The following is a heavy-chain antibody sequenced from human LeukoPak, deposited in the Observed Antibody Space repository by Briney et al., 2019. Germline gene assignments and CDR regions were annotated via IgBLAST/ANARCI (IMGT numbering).Heavy chain of an antibody. CDR1: GFTFSSYG. J-gene: IGHJ4*02. Sequence: GRSLRLSCAASGFTFSSYGMHWVRQGPGKGLEWVAVTSNDGSNKEYADSVKGRFTVSRDNSKNTLYLQVNFVRSEDTAVYYCARAVSDPPRVVVAAVEPPSYYFDYWGQGTLVTVSS. V-gene: IGHV3-30*03. CDR2: TSNDGSNK. CDR3: ARAVSDPPRVVVAAVEPPSYYFDY. D-gene: IGHD2-15*01.